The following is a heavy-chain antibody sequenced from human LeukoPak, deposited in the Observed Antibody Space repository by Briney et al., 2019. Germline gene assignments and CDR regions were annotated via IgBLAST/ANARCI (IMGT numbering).Heavy chain of an antibody. CDR3: ARKVSSWYLKYFDL. V-gene: IGHV4-38-2*02. J-gene: IGHJ2*01. CDR1: GYSISSGYY. D-gene: IGHD6-13*01. CDR2: IYHSGST. Sequence: SETLSLTCTVSGYSISSGYYWGWIRQPPGKGLEWIGSIYHSGSTHYYPSLKSRVTISVDTSNNQFSLNLRSVTAADTAVYYCARKVSSWYLKYFDLWGRGTLVTVSS.